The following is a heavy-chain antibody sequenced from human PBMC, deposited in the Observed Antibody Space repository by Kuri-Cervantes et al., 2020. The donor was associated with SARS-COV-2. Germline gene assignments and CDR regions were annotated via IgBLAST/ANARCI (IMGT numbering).Heavy chain of an antibody. J-gene: IGHJ4*02. CDR1: GFTFSSYW. D-gene: IGHD3-3*01. CDR2: IKQDGSEK. CDR3: ARGLKTIFGVVIANFDY. Sequence: GESLKISCAASGFTFSSYWMSWVRRAPGKGLEWVANIKQDGSEKYYVDSVKGRFTISRDNAKNSLYLQMNSLRAEDTAVYYCARGLKTIFGVVIANFDYWGQGTLVTVSS. V-gene: IGHV3-7*01.